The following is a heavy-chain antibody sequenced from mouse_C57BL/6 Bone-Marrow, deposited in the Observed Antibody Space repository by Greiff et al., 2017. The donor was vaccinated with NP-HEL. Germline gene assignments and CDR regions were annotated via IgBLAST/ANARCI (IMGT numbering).Heavy chain of an antibody. J-gene: IGHJ4*01. D-gene: IGHD4-1*01. Sequence: QVQLKESGAELVKPGASVKISCKASGYAFSSYWMNWVKQRPGQGLEWIGQIYPGDGDTNYNGKFKGKATLTADKSSSTAYMQLSSLTSEDSAVYFCARGDWDEGEAMDDWGQGTSVTVAS. CDR3: ARGDWDEGEAMDD. V-gene: IGHV1-80*01. CDR2: IYPGDGDT. CDR1: GYAFSSYW.